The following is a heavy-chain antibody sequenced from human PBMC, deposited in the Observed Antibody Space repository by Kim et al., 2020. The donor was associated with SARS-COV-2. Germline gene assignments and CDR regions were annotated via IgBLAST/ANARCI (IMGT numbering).Heavy chain of an antibody. V-gene: IGHV4-59*01. CDR2: IYYSGST. CDR1: GGSISSYY. J-gene: IGHJ6*01. CDR3: ARTEAYSYDRSYYYGMDV. D-gene: IGHD5-18*01. Sequence: SETLSLTCTVSGGSISSYYWSWIRQPPGKGLEWIGYIYYSGSTNYNPSLKSRVTISVDTSKNQFSLKLSSVTAADTAVYYCARTEAYSYDRSYYYGMDVWGRGSTVTVSP.